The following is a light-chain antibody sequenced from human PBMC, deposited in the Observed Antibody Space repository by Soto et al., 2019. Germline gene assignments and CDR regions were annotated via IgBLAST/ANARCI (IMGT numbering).Light chain of an antibody. J-gene: IGKJ5*01. Sequence: EIVITQSPATLSVSPGERATLSCRASQSISSNLAWYQQRPGQAPRLLIFGAPTRATDIPARFSGSGSGTEFTLTISSLQSEDFAVYYCQHYNNWPPRITFGQGTRLDIK. CDR3: QHYNNWPPRIT. CDR1: QSISSN. CDR2: GAP. V-gene: IGKV3-15*01.